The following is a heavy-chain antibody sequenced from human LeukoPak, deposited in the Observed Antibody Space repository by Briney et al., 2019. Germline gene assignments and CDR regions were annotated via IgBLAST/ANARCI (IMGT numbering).Heavy chain of an antibody. D-gene: IGHD6-6*01. CDR3: AKRVPYSSSSVYFDA. J-gene: IGHJ4*02. V-gene: IGHV3-23*01. CDR1: GFTFSIYG. Sequence: GGSLRLSCAASGFTFSIYGMNCVRQAPGEGLEWVSSISDTGSDTYYADSVKGRFTISRDNSKNTLFLHMNSLRVEDRAIYYCAKRVPYSSSSVYFDAWGQGALVTVSS. CDR2: ISDTGSDT.